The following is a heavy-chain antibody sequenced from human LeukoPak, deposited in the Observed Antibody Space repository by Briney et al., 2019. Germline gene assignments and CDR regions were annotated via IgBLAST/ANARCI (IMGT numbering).Heavy chain of an antibody. CDR3: ARGYFWSGYYTGKDYYYYMDV. CDR2: IYTSGST. Sequence: SETLSLTCTVSGGSISSGSYYWGWIRQPAGKGLEWIGRIYTSGSTNYNPSLKSRVTISVDTSKNQFSLKLSSVTAADTAVYYCARGYFWSGYYTGKDYYYYMDVWGKGTTVTVSS. CDR1: GGSISSGSYY. D-gene: IGHD3-3*01. V-gene: IGHV4-61*02. J-gene: IGHJ6*03.